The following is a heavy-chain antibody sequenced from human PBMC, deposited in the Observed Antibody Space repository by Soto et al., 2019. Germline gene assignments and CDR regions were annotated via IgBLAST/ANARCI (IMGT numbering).Heavy chain of an antibody. CDR2: ISGSGSST. Sequence: EVQMLESGGGLVQPGGSLRLSCAASGFTFSSYAMNWVRQAPGKGLEWVSVISGSGSSTYYADSVKGRFTISRDNSKNTLYVKMNSLRAEETGVYYCAKEISGYNAPLDHWGQGTRVTVSS. CDR3: AKEISGYNAPLDH. CDR1: GFTFSSYA. J-gene: IGHJ4*02. D-gene: IGHD1-20*01. V-gene: IGHV3-23*01.